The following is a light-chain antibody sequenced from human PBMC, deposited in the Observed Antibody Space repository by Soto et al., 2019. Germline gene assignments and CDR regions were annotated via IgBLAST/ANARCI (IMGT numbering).Light chain of an antibody. CDR2: EVN. CDR1: SSDIGRYNY. Sequence: QSALTQPPSASGSPGQSATITCTGTSSDIGRYNYVSWYQQHPGKAPKLIIYEVNKRPSGVPDRFSGSKSGNAASLTVSGLQAEDEADYYCSSYAGDNNFKVFGGGTKVTVL. CDR3: SSYAGDNNFKV. V-gene: IGLV2-8*01. J-gene: IGLJ3*02.